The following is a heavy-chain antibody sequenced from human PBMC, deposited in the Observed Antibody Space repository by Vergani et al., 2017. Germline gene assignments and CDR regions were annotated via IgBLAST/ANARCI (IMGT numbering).Heavy chain of an antibody. CDR3: AAAYGDYRRVDAFDI. CDR1: GYTFTSYG. J-gene: IGHJ3*02. Sequence: QVQLVQSGAEVKKPGASVKVSCKASGYTFTSYGISWVRQAPGQGLEWMGWISAYNGNTNYAQKLQGRVTITRDMSTSTAYMELSSLRSEDTAVYYCAAAYGDYRRVDAFDIWGQGTMVTVSS. D-gene: IGHD4-17*01. V-gene: IGHV1-18*01. CDR2: ISAYNGNT.